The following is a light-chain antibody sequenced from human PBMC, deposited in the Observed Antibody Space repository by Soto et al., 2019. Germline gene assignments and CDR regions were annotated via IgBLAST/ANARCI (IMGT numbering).Light chain of an antibody. CDR1: QSVSSK. Sequence: ETVMTQSPATLSVSPGERVTLSCRASQSVSSKLAWYQQKPGQAPRLLMYDVATRATGIPVRFSGSGSGTEFTLTISSLQSEDFAVYYCQHGGTFGQGTRLEIK. J-gene: IGKJ5*01. V-gene: IGKV3-15*01. CDR3: QHGGT. CDR2: DVA.